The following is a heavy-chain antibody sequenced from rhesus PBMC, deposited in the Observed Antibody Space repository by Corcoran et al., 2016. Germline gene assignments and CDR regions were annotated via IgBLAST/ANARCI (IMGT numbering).Heavy chain of an antibody. CDR2: ISHYNCNK. CDR1: GYTFTSYY. D-gene: IGHD2-21*01. Sequence: QVQLVQTGAEIKQPGASVKLSCKASGYTFTSYYMHWVSQAPGQGLEWIGLISHYNCNKGNAHNFQGRVAITTDTSTSTGYMELSSVRSEATAVYYCTRGGYCTGSGCYGLDSWGQGVVVTVSS. V-gene: IGHV1-180*01. J-gene: IGHJ6*01. CDR3: TRGGYCTGSGCYGLDS.